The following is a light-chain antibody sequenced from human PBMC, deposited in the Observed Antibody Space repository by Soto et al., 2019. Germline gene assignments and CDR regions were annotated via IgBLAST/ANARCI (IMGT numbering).Light chain of an antibody. CDR3: QQFDDWPT. Sequence: EIVLTQSPGTLLLSTGETATRSCRASQSVRKNLAWYQQKPGQSPRLLIYGKSNRATGIPDRISGSRSGTEFTLTISSLQSEDFGVYYCQQFDDWPTFGQGTKVDIK. J-gene: IGKJ1*01. CDR2: GKS. V-gene: IGKV3-15*01. CDR1: QSVRKN.